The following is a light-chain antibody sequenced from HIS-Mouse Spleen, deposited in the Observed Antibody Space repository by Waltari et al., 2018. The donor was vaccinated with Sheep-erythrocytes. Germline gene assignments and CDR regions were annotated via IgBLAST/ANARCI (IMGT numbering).Light chain of an antibody. V-gene: IGLV2-11*01. CDR2: DVS. Sequence: QSALTQPASVSGSPGQSITISCTATSSDVGGYNYVSWYHPHPGKAPKLMIYDVSKRPSGVPDRFSGSKSGNTASLTISGLQAEDEADYYCCSYAGSYNHVFATGTKVTVL. CDR1: SSDVGGYNY. CDR3: CSYAGSYNHV. J-gene: IGLJ1*01.